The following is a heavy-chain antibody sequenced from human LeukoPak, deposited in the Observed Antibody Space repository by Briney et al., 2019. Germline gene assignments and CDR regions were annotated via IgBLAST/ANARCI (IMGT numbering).Heavy chain of an antibody. V-gene: IGHV4-39*07. CDR2: MYDSGRI. D-gene: IGHD1-26*01. CDR1: GDSISSSNYY. CDR3: ARSRYSGSHQMDY. Sequence: SPSETLSLTCSVSGDSISSSNYYWGWIRQPPGKGLEWLGSMYDSGRIYYNPSLKSRVTISVDASKNQFSLKLSSVTAADTAVYYCARSRYSGSHQMDYRGQGTLVTVSS. J-gene: IGHJ4*02.